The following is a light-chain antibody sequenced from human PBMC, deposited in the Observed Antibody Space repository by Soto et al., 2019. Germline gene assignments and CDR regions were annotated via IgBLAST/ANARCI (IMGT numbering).Light chain of an antibody. CDR2: GAS. CDR1: QSIKNY. J-gene: IGKJ5*01. V-gene: IGKV1-39*01. Sequence: DIQMTQSPSSLSAAIGDRVTITCRASQSIKNYLNWYQHKPVAAPKLLIFGASNLESGVPSRFRGSGSGTEFTLSISSLQPEDFATYYCQQGYSTTPITFGQGTRVEIK. CDR3: QQGYSTTPIT.